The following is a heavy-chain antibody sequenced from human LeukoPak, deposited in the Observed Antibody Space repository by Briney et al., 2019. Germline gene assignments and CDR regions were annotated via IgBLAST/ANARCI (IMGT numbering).Heavy chain of an antibody. CDR3: AREPLGQQRDYLFDY. J-gene: IGHJ4*02. CDR1: GFTFSSYW. CDR2: INSDGSST. D-gene: IGHD6-13*01. Sequence: PGGSLRLSCAASGFTFSSYWMHWVRQAPGKGLVWVSRINSDGSSTSYADSVKGRFTISRDNAKNSLYLQMNSLRAEDTAVYYCAREPLGQQRDYLFDYWGQGTLVTVSS. V-gene: IGHV3-74*01.